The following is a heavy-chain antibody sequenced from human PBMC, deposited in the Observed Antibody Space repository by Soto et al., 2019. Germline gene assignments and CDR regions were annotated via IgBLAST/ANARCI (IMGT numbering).Heavy chain of an antibody. CDR2: IYYSGST. V-gene: IGHV4-39*01. CDR1: GGSISSSSYY. CDR3: ASIVRQPVSPTYYYYMDV. J-gene: IGHJ6*03. D-gene: IGHD1-26*01. Sequence: SETLSLTCTVSGGSISSSSYYWGWIRQPPGKGLEWIGSIYYSGSTYYNPSLKSRVTISVDTSKNQFSLKLSSVTAADTAVYYCASIVRQPVSPTYYYYMDVWGKGTTVTVSS.